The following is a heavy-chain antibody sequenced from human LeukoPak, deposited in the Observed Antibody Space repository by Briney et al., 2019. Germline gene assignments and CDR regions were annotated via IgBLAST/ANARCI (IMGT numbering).Heavy chain of an antibody. D-gene: IGHD1/OR15-1a*01. CDR2: INKDGSIT. CDR3: ARGWNTTPRSGFDI. V-gene: IGHV3-74*01. Sequence: GGSLRLSCAASEFTISRYWMHWVRQAPGKGLVWVSNINKDGSITTYADSVKGRFTISRDNVKNTLFLQMNSLGAEDTALYYCARGWNTTPRSGFDIWGLGTMVTVSS. J-gene: IGHJ3*02. CDR1: EFTISRYW.